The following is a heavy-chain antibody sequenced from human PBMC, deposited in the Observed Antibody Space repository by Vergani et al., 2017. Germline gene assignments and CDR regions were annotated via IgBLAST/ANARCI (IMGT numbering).Heavy chain of an antibody. J-gene: IGHJ4*02. Sequence: VQLVESGGGLVKPGGSLRLSCAASGFTFSSYAMHWVRQAPGKGLEWVAVISYDGSNKYYADSVKGRFTISRDNSKNTLYLQMNSLRAEDTAVYYCARETQLWGQGTLVTVSS. CDR2: ISYDGSNK. CDR1: GFTFSSYA. D-gene: IGHD5-18*01. CDR3: ARETQL. V-gene: IGHV3-30*01.